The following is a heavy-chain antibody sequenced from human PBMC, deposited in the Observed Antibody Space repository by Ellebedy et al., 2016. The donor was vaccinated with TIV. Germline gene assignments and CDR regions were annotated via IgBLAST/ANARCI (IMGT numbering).Heavy chain of an antibody. J-gene: IGHJ4*02. CDR1: GFTFSNYG. V-gene: IGHV3-33*01. CDR3: ARVARSGNNGG. Sequence: GGSLRLXXAASGFTFSNYGMHWVRQAPGKGLEWVAVIWYDGSNKYYAASVKGRFTISRDNAKNSLYLQMNSLRDEDTAVYYCARVARSGNNGGWGQGTLVTVSS. CDR2: IWYDGSNK. D-gene: IGHD5-24*01.